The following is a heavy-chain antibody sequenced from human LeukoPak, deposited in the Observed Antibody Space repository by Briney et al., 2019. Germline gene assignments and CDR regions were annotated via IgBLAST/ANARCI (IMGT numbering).Heavy chain of an antibody. CDR1: GYTFTSYA. CDR3: ARVFVATTGYYYYYMDV. CDR2: INTNTGNP. J-gene: IGHJ6*03. V-gene: IGHV7-4-1*02. D-gene: IGHD5-12*01. Sequence: ASVKVSCKASGYTFTSYAMNWVRQTPGQGLEWMGWINTNTGNPTYAQGFIGRFVFSLDTSVSTAYLQISSLKAEDTAVYYCARVFVATTGYYYYYMDVWGKGTTVTVSS.